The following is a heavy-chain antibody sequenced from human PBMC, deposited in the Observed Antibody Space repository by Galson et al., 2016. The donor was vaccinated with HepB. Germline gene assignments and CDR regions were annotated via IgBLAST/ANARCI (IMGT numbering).Heavy chain of an antibody. J-gene: IGHJ5*02. CDR2: IYHSGST. Sequence: SETLSLTCTVSGGSISGYYWSWIRQPPGKGLEWIGYIYHSGSTIYNPSLKSRVTISIDTSRNHFSLRLNSVTAADTAVYYCARDGTMFGVAAHWFDPWGQGTLVTVSS. CDR3: ARDGTMFGVAAHWFDP. CDR1: GGSISGYY. V-gene: IGHV4-59*13. D-gene: IGHD3-3*01.